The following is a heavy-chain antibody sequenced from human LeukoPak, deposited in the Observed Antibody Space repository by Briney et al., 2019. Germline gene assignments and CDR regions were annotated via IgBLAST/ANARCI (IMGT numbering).Heavy chain of an antibody. CDR3: ARGYSYGFYFDY. D-gene: IGHD5-18*01. CDR1: GGSFSGYY. J-gene: IGHJ4*02. CDR2: INHSGST. V-gene: IGHV4-34*01. Sequence: SETLSLTCAVYGGSFSGYYWSWIRQPPGKGLEWIGEINHSGSTNYNPSLKSRVTISVDTSKNQFCLKLSSVTAADTAVYYCARGYSYGFYFDYWGQGTLVTVSS.